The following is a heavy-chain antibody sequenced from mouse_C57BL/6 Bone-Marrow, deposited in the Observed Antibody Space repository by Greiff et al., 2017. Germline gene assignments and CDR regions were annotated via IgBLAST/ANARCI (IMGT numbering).Heavy chain of an antibody. CDR1: GFTFSSYA. Sequence: EVKLVESGGGLVKPGGSLKLSCAASGFTFSSYAMSWVRQTPEKRLEWVATISDGGSYTYYPDNVKGRFTISRDNAKNNLYLQMSHLKSEDTAMYYCAISYFDVWGTGTTVTVSS. CDR3: AISYFDV. CDR2: ISDGGSYT. J-gene: IGHJ1*03. V-gene: IGHV5-4*03.